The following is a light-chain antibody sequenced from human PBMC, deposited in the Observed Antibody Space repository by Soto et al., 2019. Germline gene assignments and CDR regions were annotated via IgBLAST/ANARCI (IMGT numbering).Light chain of an antibody. CDR1: SSDVGGYNY. CDR2: EVN. V-gene: IGLV2-8*01. J-gene: IGLJ1*01. Sequence: QSALPQSPSASGSPGQSVTVPCTGTSSDVGGYNYVSWYQQHPGKAPKLVIYEVNKRPSGVPDRFSGSKSGNTASLTVSGLQAEDEADYYCSSYAGSNNFVFGTGTKVTVL. CDR3: SSYAGSNNFV.